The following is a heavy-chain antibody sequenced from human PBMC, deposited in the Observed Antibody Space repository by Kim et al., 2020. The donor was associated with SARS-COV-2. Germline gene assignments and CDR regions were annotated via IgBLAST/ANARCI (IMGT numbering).Heavy chain of an antibody. Sequence: SETLSLTCTVSGGSISSSSYYWGWIRQPPGKGLEWIVSIYYSGSTYYNPSLKSRITISVDTSKNQFSLKLSSVTAADTAVYYCARASVLRYFDWLSDWYFDLWGRGTLVTVSS. CDR2: IYYSGST. J-gene: IGHJ2*01. CDR1: GGSISSSSYY. D-gene: IGHD3-9*01. V-gene: IGHV4-39*07. CDR3: ARASVLRYFDWLSDWYFDL.